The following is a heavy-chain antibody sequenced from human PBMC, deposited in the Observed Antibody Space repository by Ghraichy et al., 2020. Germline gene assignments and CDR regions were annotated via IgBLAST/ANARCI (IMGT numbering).Heavy chain of an antibody. CDR3: ARQEFGELFVLPGYFDL. Sequence: SETLSLTCTVSGGSISSSSYYWGWIRQPPGKGLEWIGSFHYSGSTYNNPSLKSRVTISVDTSKNQFSLKLSSVTAADTAVYYCARQEFGELFVLPGYFDLWGRGTLVTVSS. CDR1: GGSISSSSYY. CDR2: FHYSGST. V-gene: IGHV4-39*01. J-gene: IGHJ2*01. D-gene: IGHD3-10*01.